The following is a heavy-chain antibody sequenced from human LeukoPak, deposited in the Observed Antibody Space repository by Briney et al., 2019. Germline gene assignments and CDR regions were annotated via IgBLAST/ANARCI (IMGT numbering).Heavy chain of an antibody. V-gene: IGHV3-30*02. CDR2: IRYDGSNK. D-gene: IGHD6-6*01. CDR1: GFTFSSYG. CDR3: AKDWLPTYSSSYYMDV. Sequence: PGGSLRLSCAASGFTFSSYGMHWVRQAPGKGLEWVAFIRYDGSNKYYADSVKGRFTISRDNSKNTLYLQMNSLRAEDTAVYYCAKDWLPTYSSSYYMDVWGKGTTVTVSS. J-gene: IGHJ6*03.